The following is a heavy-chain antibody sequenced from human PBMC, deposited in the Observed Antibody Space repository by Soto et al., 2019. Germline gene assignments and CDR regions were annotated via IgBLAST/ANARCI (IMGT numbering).Heavy chain of an antibody. CDR1: GYSLTTHY. D-gene: IGHD2-8*02. CDR2: IDPSGTST. Sequence: QVHLVQSGAEVKKPGASVKVFCKASGYSLTTHYMHWVRQAPGEGLEWMGRIDPSGTSTTYAVKFQGRVTMSRDTSTSTVYLEVTSLRSEDTAVYFCVRDPGGYCAAGSCYYFDYWGQGTLVSVSS. CDR3: VRDPGGYCAAGSCYYFDY. V-gene: IGHV1-46*01. J-gene: IGHJ4*02.